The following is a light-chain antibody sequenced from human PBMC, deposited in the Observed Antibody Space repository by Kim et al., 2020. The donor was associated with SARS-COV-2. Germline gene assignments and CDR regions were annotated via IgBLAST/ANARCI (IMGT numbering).Light chain of an antibody. Sequence: QSVTISCTGTSRDVGGYNYVSWYQQHPGKAPKLMIYEVSKRPSGVPDRFSGSKSGNTASLTVSGLQAEDEADYYCSSYAGSNTYVVFGGGTQLTVL. CDR1: SRDVGGYNY. CDR3: SSYAGSNTYVV. V-gene: IGLV2-8*01. J-gene: IGLJ2*01. CDR2: EVS.